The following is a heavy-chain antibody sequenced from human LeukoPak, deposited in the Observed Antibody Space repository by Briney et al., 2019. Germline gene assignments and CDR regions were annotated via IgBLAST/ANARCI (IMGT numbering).Heavy chain of an antibody. CDR3: TRVRYDFWSGTGNAFDI. V-gene: IGHV4-34*01. CDR1: GGSFSGYY. J-gene: IGHJ3*02. CDR2: INHSGST. Sequence: SETLSLTCAVYGGSFSGYYWSWIRQPPGKGLEWIGEINHSGSTNYNPSLKSRVTISVDTSKNQFSLKLSSVTAADTAVYYCTRVRYDFWSGTGNAFDIWGQGTMVTVSS. D-gene: IGHD3-3*01.